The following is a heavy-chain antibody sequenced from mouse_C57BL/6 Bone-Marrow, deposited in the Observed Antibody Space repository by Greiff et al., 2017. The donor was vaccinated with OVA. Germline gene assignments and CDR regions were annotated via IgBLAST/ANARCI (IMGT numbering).Heavy chain of an antibody. V-gene: IGHV1-15*01. D-gene: IGHD2-5*01. CDR3: TRGYSNGYAMDY. Sequence: QVQLQQSGAELVRPGASVTLSCKASGYTFTDYEMHWVKQTPVHGLEWIGAIDPETGGTAYNQKFKGKAILTADKSSSTAYMELRSLTSEDSAVYYCTRGYSNGYAMDYWGQGTSVTVSS. CDR1: GYTFTDYE. CDR2: IDPETGGT. J-gene: IGHJ4*01.